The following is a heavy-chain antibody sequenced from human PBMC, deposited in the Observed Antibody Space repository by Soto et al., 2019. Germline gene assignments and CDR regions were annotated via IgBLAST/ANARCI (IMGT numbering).Heavy chain of an antibody. V-gene: IGHV3-23*01. CDR1: GFTFSSYA. Sequence: EVQLLESGGGLVQPGGSLRLSCAASGFTFSSYAMSWVRQAPGKGLEWVSAISGSGGSTYYADSVKGRFTISRDNSKNTLYLQMNSLRAEDTAVYYCAKDANMVYAINAVFGAYYYYYMDVWGKGTTVTVSS. CDR3: AKDANMVYAINAVFGAYYYYYMDV. CDR2: ISGSGGST. D-gene: IGHD2-8*01. J-gene: IGHJ6*03.